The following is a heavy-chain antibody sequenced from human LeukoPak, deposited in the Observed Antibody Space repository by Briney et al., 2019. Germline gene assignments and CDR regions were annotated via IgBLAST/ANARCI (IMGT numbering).Heavy chain of an antibody. Sequence: PGGSLRLSCVASGFSLRNYWMSWVRQAPGKGLEWVANIKQDGSEKYYVDSVKGRFTISRDNAKNSLYLQMNSLRAEDTAVYYCAREQWLVPHDYWGQGTLVTVSS. D-gene: IGHD6-19*01. CDR2: IKQDGSEK. CDR1: GFSLRNYW. V-gene: IGHV3-7*01. J-gene: IGHJ4*02. CDR3: AREQWLVPHDY.